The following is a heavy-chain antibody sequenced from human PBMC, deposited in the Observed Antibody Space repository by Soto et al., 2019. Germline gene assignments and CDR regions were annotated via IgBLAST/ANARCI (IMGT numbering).Heavy chain of an antibody. CDR3: ARNYYGSGTGAFDI. Sequence: EVQLVESGGGLVQPGGSLRLSCAASGFTFSIYAMNWVRQAPGKGLEWVSYIDRDSSTIYYADFGKRRFTISRDNAKNSVYLQMNDLRAEDTAVYYCARNYYGSGTGAFDIWGQGTMVTVSS. J-gene: IGHJ3*02. D-gene: IGHD3-10*01. V-gene: IGHV3-48*01. CDR1: GFTFSIYA. CDR2: IDRDSSTI.